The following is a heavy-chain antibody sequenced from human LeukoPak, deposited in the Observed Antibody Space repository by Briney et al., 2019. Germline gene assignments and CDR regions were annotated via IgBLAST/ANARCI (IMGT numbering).Heavy chain of an antibody. CDR3: ARGDMIDPISMDV. V-gene: IGHV3-48*04. CDR1: GFTFSSYS. J-gene: IGHJ6*02. Sequence: PGGSLRLSCAASGFTFSSYSMNWVRQAPGKGLEWVSYISSSSNTIYYAESVKGRFTISRDNAKNSLYLQMNSLRAEDTAVYYCARGDMIDPISMDVWGQGTTVTVSS. D-gene: IGHD3-22*01. CDR2: ISSSSNTI.